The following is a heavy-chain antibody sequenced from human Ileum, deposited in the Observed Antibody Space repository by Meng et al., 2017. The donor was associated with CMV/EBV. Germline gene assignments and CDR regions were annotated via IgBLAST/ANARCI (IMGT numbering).Heavy chain of an antibody. CDR1: GGPISRSSYD. J-gene: IGHJ4*02. CDR2: IYSSGST. Sequence: QLHLQESGPGLVKPSETLSRTCTVSGGPISRSSYDWGWIRQPPGKGLEWIGSIYSSGSTYYNPSLKSRVTISVDTSKNQFSLKLSSVTAADTAVYYCARLIVATHFDYWGQGTLVTVSS. D-gene: IGHD5-12*01. V-gene: IGHV4-39*07. CDR3: ARLIVATHFDY.